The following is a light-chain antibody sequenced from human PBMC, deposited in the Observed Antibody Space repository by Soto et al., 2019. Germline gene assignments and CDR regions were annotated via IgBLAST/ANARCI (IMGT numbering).Light chain of an antibody. CDR2: DAS. Sequence: EIVLTQSPATLSLSPGERATPSSRASRMFTSYLAWYQQKPGQAPRLLIYDASNRATGIPARFSGSGSGTDFTLTISSLEPEDFAVYYCQQRSNWPRTFGQGTKVEIK. J-gene: IGKJ1*01. CDR1: RMFTSY. V-gene: IGKV3-11*01. CDR3: QQRSNWPRT.